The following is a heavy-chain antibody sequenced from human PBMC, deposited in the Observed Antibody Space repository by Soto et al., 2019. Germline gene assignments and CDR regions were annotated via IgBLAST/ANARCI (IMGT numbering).Heavy chain of an antibody. V-gene: IGHV1-69*13. CDR3: AGATIFLAGWFDP. Sequence: SVKVSCKASGGTFSSYAISWVRQAPGQGLEWMGGLIPIFGTANYAQRFQGRVTITADESTSIAYMELSSLRSEDTAVYYCAGATIFLAGWFDPRGQGTRVTFAS. D-gene: IGHD3-3*01. CDR2: LIPIFGTA. J-gene: IGHJ5*02. CDR1: GGTFSSYA.